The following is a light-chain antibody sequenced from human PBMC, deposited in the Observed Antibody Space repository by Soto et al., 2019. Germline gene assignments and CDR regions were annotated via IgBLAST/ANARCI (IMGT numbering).Light chain of an antibody. Sequence: QSVLTQPPSASGTPGQRVTISCSGRSSNIGSNYVYWYQQFPGTAPKLLISRNNQRSSGVPDRYSGSKSGTSASLAISRLRSEDEADYYCCSYTASYTYVFGSGTKLTVL. CDR3: CSYTASYTYV. V-gene: IGLV1-47*01. CDR1: SSNIGSNY. J-gene: IGLJ1*01. CDR2: RNN.